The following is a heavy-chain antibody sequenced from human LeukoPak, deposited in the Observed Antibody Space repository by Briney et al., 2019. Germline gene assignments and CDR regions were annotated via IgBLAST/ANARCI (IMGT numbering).Heavy chain of an antibody. V-gene: IGHV3-23*01. CDR1: EFTFSNYA. CDR2: ISASGSST. D-gene: IGHD4-17*01. CDR3: ARIHRLRSPHDAFDI. Sequence: PGGSLRLSCAASEFTFSNYAMSWVRQAPGKGLEWVSGISASGSSTYSADSVKGRFTISRDNAKNSLYLQMNSLRAEDTAVYYCARIHRLRSPHDAFDIWGQGTMVTVSS. J-gene: IGHJ3*02.